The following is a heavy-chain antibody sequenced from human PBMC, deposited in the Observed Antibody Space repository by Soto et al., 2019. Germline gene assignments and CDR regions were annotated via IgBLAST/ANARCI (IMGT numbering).Heavy chain of an antibody. CDR3: ASGIRITMIVVVSYYFDY. CDR2: IYYSGST. CDR1: GGSISSSSYY. J-gene: IGHJ4*02. Sequence: QLQLQESGPGLVKPSETLSLTCTVSGGSISSSSYYWGWIRQPPGKGLEWIGSIYYSGSTYYNPSLKSRVTISVDTSKNQFSLKLSSVTAADTAVYYCASGIRITMIVVVSYYFDYWDQGTLVTVSS. D-gene: IGHD3-22*01. V-gene: IGHV4-39*01.